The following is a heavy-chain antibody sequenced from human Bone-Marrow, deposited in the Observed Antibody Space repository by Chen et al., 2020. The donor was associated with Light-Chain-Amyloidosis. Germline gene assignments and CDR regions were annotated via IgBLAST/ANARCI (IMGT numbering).Heavy chain of an antibody. CDR3: ATRWDAFDI. V-gene: IGHV1-24*01. CDR1: GDTLTELS. Sequence: QVQLVQSGAEVKRPGASVKVSCKVSGDTLTELSVHWVRQPPGKGLEWVGGSEHEDDQTLYSQKFQGRATMTGDTSTDTAYMEWSSLTSDDTAVYFCATRWDAFDIWGQGTLVTVSS. D-gene: IGHD6-13*01. J-gene: IGHJ3*02. CDR2: SEHEDDQT.